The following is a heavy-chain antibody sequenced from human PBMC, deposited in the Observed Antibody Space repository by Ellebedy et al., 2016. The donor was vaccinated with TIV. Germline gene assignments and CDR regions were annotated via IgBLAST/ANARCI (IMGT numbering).Heavy chain of an antibody. Sequence: PGGSLRLSCAASGFTFSSYGMHWVRQAPGKGLEGVAVIWYDGSNKYYADSVKGRFTISRDNSKNTLYLQMNSLRAEDTAVYYCARGLLMVYAIRGGIDYWGQGTLVTVSS. V-gene: IGHV3-33*01. CDR1: GFTFSSYG. CDR3: ARGLLMVYAIRGGIDY. CDR2: IWYDGSNK. J-gene: IGHJ4*02. D-gene: IGHD2-8*01.